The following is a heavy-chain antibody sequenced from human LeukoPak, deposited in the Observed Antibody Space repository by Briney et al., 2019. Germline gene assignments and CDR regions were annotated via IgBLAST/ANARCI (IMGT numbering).Heavy chain of an antibody. J-gene: IGHJ4*02. CDR1: GFTFSTYS. CDR2: FTSRSRSI. V-gene: IGHV3-21*01. CDR3: ARENSGIAATDIIDC. Sequence: GGSLRLSCAASGFTFSTYSMTWVRQAPGKGLEWVSSFTSRSRSIYYADSVKGRFAISRDNAKQSLYLQMNSLRVEDTAIYYCARENSGIAATDIIDCWGQGTLVTVSS. D-gene: IGHD6-13*01.